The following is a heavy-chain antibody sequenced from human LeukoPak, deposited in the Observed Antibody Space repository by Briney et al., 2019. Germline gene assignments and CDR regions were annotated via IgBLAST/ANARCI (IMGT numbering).Heavy chain of an antibody. CDR3: AKENDFWSGPEG. D-gene: IGHD3-3*01. Sequence: PGGSLRLSCAASGFTFSSYGMHWVRQAPGKGLEWVAFIRYDGSNKYYADSVKGRFTISRDNSKNTLYLQMTSLRVEDTAVYYCAKENDFWSGPEGWGQGTLVTVSS. CDR1: GFTFSSYG. CDR2: IRYDGSNK. J-gene: IGHJ4*02. V-gene: IGHV3-30*02.